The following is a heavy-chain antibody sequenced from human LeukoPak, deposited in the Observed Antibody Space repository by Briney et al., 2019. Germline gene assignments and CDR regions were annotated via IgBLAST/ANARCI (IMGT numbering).Heavy chain of an antibody. CDR2: INPNGGSS. V-gene: IGHV1-46*01. J-gene: IGHJ3*02. CDR1: GYTFTGYY. CDR3: ARAVVTSPRSAFDI. D-gene: IGHD4-23*01. Sequence: ASVKVSCKASGYTFTGYYMHWVRQAPGQGLEWMGIINPNGGSSSYAQKFQGRVTMTRDVSTSTVYMQLSSLRSEDTAVYYCARAVVTSPRSAFDIWGQGTMVTVSS.